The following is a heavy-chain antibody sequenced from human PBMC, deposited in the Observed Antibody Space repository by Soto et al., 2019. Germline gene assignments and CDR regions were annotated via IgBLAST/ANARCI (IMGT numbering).Heavy chain of an antibody. CDR3: ARVDRWLQFSDI. J-gene: IGHJ3*02. V-gene: IGHV4-61*01. D-gene: IGHD5-12*01. CDR1: GGSVSSGSYY. CDR2: IYYSGST. Sequence: QVQLQESGPGLVKPSETLSLTCTVSGGSVSSGSYYWSWIRQPPGKGLEWIGYIYYSGSTNYNPSLKSRVTISVDTSKNQFSLKLSSVTAADTAVYYCARVDRWLQFSDIWGQGTMVTVSS.